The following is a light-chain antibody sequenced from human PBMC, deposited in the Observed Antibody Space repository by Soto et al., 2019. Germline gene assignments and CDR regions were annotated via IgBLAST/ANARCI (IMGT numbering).Light chain of an antibody. CDR2: LNSDGTH. V-gene: IGLV4-69*01. CDR3: QTWVTGPPRV. J-gene: IGLJ3*02. Sequence: QLVLTQSPSASASLGASVKLTCTLSSGHSTYAIAWHQQQSEKGPRYLMKLNSDGTHSKGDGIPDRFSGSSSGAERYLTISILQSEDEADYSCQTWVTGPPRVFGGGTKVTVL. CDR1: SGHSTYA.